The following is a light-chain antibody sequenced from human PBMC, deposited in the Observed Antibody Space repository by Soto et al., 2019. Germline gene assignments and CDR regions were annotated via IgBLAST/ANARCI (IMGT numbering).Light chain of an antibody. CDR2: GAS. V-gene: IGKV3-15*01. CDR3: QQYGSSPPRT. J-gene: IGKJ1*01. CDR1: QSVNSN. Sequence: EIVMTQSPATLSVSPGDRATLSCRASQSVNSNLAWYQQTPGQAPRLLIYGASTRATGIPARFSGSGSGTEFTLTISSLQSEDFAVYYCQQYGSSPPRTFGQGTKVEMK.